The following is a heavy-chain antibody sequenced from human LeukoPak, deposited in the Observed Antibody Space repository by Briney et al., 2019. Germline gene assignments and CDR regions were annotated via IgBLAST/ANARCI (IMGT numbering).Heavy chain of an antibody. CDR1: GGSISSGSYY. D-gene: IGHD6-13*01. V-gene: IGHV4-61*02. J-gene: IGHJ4*02. CDR3: ARDPIAAAVHSPYFDY. CDR2: IYTSGST. Sequence: PSQTLSLTCTVSGGSISSGSYYWSWIRQPAGKGLEWIGRIYTSGSTNYNPSLKSRVTISVGTSKNQFSLKLSSVTAADTAVYYCARDPIAAAVHSPYFDYWGQGTLVTVSS.